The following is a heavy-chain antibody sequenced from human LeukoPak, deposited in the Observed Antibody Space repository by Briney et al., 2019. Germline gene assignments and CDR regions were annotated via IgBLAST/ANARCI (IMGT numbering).Heavy chain of an antibody. CDR1: GFPFSNYA. V-gene: IGHV3-30*03. D-gene: IGHD3-22*01. Sequence: PGGSLRLSCAASGFPFSNYAMHWVRQVPGKGLEWVAVISFDGSNKYYADSVKGRFTISRDDSSNMLYLQMNSLRAEDTAVYYCTRDGTGYYYDSSGYYYQDAFDIWGQGTMVTVSS. CDR2: ISFDGSNK. CDR3: TRDGTGYYYDSSGYYYQDAFDI. J-gene: IGHJ3*02.